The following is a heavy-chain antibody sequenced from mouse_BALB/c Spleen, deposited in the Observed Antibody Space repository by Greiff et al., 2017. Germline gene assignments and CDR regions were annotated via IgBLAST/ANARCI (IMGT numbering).Heavy chain of an antibody. CDR1: GFSLTSYG. V-gene: IGHV2-9*02. Sequence: VQGVESGPGLVAPSQSLSITCTVSGFSLTSYGVHWVRQPPGKGLEWLGVIWAGGSTNYNSALMSRLSISKDNSKSQVFLKMNSLQTDDTAMYYCARGGELGRYYFDYWGQGTTLTVSS. CDR2: IWAGGST. J-gene: IGHJ2*01. CDR3: ARGGELGRYYFDY. D-gene: IGHD4-1*01.